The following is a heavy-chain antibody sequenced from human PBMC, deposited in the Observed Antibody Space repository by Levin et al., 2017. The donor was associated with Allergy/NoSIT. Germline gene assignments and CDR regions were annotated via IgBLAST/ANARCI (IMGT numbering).Heavy chain of an antibody. V-gene: IGHV1-24*01. J-gene: IGHJ4*02. CDR3: ATANGDYGLAY. CDR1: GYTLTELS. Sequence: GESLKISCKVSGYTLTELSMHWVRQAPGKGLEWMGGFDPEDGETIYAQKFQGRVTMTEDTSTDTAYMELSSLRSEDTAIYYCATANGDYGLAYWGQGTLVTVSS. D-gene: IGHD4-17*01. CDR2: FDPEDGET.